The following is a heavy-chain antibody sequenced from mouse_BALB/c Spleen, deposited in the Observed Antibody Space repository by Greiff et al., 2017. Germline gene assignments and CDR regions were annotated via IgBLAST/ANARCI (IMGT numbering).Heavy chain of an antibody. D-gene: IGHD2-1*01. Sequence: GQLQQSGAELARPGASVKMSCKASGYTFTSYTMHWVKQRPGQGLEWIGYINPSSGYTNYNQKFKDKATLTADKSSSTAYMQLSSLTSEDSAVYYCARCLYGNYGDSYAMDYWGQGTSVTVSS. CDR2: INPSSGYT. V-gene: IGHV1-4*01. CDR1: GYTFTSYT. J-gene: IGHJ4*01. CDR3: ARCLYGNYGDSYAMDY.